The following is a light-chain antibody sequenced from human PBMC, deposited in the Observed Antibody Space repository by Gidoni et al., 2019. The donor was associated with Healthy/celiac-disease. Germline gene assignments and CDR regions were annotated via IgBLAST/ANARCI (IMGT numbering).Light chain of an antibody. Sequence: QSALTQPASVSVSPGQSITISCTGTSSDVGGYNYVSWYQQHPGKAPKLRIYDVSNRPSGVSKRFSGSKSGNTASLTISGLQAEDEADYYCSSYTSSSTLVVFGTGTKVTVL. J-gene: IGLJ1*01. CDR3: SSYTSSSTLVV. V-gene: IGLV2-14*01. CDR1: SSDVGGYNY. CDR2: DVS.